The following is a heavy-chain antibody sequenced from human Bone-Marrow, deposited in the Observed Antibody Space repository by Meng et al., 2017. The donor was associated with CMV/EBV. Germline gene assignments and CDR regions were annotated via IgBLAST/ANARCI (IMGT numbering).Heavy chain of an antibody. Sequence: GSLRLSCAVSGSSVSRGYYWAWIRQPPGERLEWIGSIADSRNTYYTPSLQSRLTISVDTSKNQFSLRLTSVTAADTAVYYCAREVGAPYFDMWGQGTMVTVSS. D-gene: IGHD1-26*01. CDR3: AREVGAPYFDM. CDR1: GSSVSRGYY. J-gene: IGHJ3*02. CDR2: IADSRNT. V-gene: IGHV4-38-2*02.